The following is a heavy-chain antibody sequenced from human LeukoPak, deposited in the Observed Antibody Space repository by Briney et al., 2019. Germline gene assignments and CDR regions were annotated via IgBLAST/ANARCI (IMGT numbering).Heavy chain of an antibody. Sequence: SETLSLTCTVSGGSISSYYWSWIRQPPGKGLEWIGYIYYSGSTNYNPSLKSRVTISVDTSKNQFSLKLSSVTAADTAVYYRARGSYSGYDFDYWGQGTLVTVSS. CDR1: GGSISSYY. CDR3: ARGSYSGYDFDY. V-gene: IGHV4-59*01. J-gene: IGHJ4*02. D-gene: IGHD5-12*01. CDR2: IYYSGST.